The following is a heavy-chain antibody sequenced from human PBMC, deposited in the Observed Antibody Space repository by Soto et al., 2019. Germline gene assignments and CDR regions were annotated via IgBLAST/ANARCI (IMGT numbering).Heavy chain of an antibody. CDR1: GYTFTGYY. Sequence: ASVKVSCKASGYTFTGYYMHWVRQAPGQGLEWMGWINPNSGGTNYAQKFQGRVTMTWDTSISTAYMELSRLRSDDTAVYYCARDPVVPAAIRHDYYYYYGIDVWG. J-gene: IGHJ6*02. CDR3: ARDPVVPAAIRHDYYYYYGIDV. D-gene: IGHD2-2*01. V-gene: IGHV1-2*02. CDR2: INPNSGGT.